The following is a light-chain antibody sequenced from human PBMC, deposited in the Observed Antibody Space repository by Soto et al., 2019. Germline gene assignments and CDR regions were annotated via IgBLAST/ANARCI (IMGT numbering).Light chain of an antibody. V-gene: IGKV1-39*01. CDR3: QQTYSTFNS. CDR1: RSIRTS. CDR2: TAS. Sequence: DIPVTQSPSSLSASVGDRVTITCRASRSIRTSLNWYQQRPGKPPKLLIQTASTLQGGVPSRFSGSRSGTDFTLTISSLQPEDFATYYCQQTYSTFNSFGQGTKLEIK. J-gene: IGKJ2*03.